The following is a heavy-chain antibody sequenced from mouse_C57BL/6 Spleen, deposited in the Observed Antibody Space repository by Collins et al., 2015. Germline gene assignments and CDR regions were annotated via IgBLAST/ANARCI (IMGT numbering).Heavy chain of an antibody. V-gene: IGHV14-3*01. CDR3: ARSNYGSSYWYFDV. CDR2: IDPANGNT. CDR1: GFNXKNTY. D-gene: IGHD1-1*01. Sequence: VQLQQSVAELVRPGASVKLSCTASGFNXKNTYMHWVKQRPEQGLEWIGRIDPANGNTKYAPKFQGKATITADTSSNTAYLQLSSLTSEDTAIYYCARSNYGSSYWYFDVWGTGTTVTVSS. J-gene: IGHJ1*03.